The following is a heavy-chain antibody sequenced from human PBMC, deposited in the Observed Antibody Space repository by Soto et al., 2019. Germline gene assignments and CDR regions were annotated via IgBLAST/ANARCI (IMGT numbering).Heavy chain of an antibody. J-gene: IGHJ4*02. Sequence: PSETLSLTCTVSGGSFTSGGYYWSWIRQYSGKGLEWIGYIYYSGTTYYNPSLKSRVTISVDTSKNQFSLRLSSVTAADTAVYYCARANPHYYDSYDYYFPLVHWGQGTLVTVSS. CDR3: ARANPHYYDSYDYYFPLVH. D-gene: IGHD3-22*01. CDR2: IYYSGTT. CDR1: GGSFTSGGYY. V-gene: IGHV4-31*03.